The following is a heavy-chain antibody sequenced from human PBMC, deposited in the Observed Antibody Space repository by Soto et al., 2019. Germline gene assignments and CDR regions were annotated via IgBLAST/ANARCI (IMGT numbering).Heavy chain of an antibody. D-gene: IGHD3-3*01. V-gene: IGHV3-53*01. Sequence: GGSLRLSCAASGFTVSSNYMSWVRQAPGKGLEWVSVIYSGGSTYYADSVKGRFTISRDNSKNTLYLQMNSLRAEDTAVYYCARDSDFWSGYYVAYYGMDVWGQGTTVTVSS. CDR1: GFTVSSNY. CDR3: ARDSDFWSGYYVAYYGMDV. CDR2: IYSGGST. J-gene: IGHJ6*02.